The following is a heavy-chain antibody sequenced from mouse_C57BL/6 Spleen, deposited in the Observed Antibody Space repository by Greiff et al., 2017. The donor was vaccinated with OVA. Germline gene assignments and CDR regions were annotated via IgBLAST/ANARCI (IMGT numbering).Heavy chain of an antibody. J-gene: IGHJ2*01. D-gene: IGHD1-1*01. CDR1: GYSITSGYY. V-gene: IGHV3-6*01. Sequence: ESGPGLVKPSQSLSLTCSVTGYSITSGYYWHWIRQFPGNKLEWMGYISYDGSNNYNPSLKNRISITRDTSKNQFFLKLNSVTTEDTATYYCAREGLYYYGSSSGDYWGQGTTLTVSS. CDR3: AREGLYYYGSSSGDY. CDR2: ISYDGSN.